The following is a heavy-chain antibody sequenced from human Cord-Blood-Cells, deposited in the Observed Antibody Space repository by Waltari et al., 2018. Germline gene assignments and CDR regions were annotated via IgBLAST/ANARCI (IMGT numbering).Heavy chain of an antibody. V-gene: IGHV3-23*01. CDR3: AKHDYSDAFDI. J-gene: IGHJ3*02. Sequence: EVELLESGGGLVQPGGSLRPSCAASGFTFSSSAMSWVRQAPAKGLDWVSTISGSGVSTYYAYSVQDRFTISRDNSKNALYLQMNSLRAEDTAVYYCAKHDYSDAFDIWVQGTMFTVSS. CDR1: GFTFSSSA. CDR2: ISGSGVST. D-gene: IGHD4-4*01.